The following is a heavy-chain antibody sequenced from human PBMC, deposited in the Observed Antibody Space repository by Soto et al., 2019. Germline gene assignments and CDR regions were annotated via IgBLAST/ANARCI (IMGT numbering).Heavy chain of an antibody. CDR2: INSDGTRI. CDR3: ARAGDWNYVQDF. Sequence: EVQLVESGGGLVQPGGSLRLSCVASGFTFTNYRIHWVRQAPGKGLVWVARINSDGTRINYADSVKGRFTISRDNAKNTVFLQMHSLRDEDSAVYFCARAGDWNYVQDFWGQGTLVTVSS. D-gene: IGHD1-7*01. CDR1: GFTFTNYR. V-gene: IGHV3-74*01. J-gene: IGHJ4*02.